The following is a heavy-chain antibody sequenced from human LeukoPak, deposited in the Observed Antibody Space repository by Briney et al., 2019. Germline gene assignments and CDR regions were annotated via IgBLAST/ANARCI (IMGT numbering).Heavy chain of an antibody. D-gene: IGHD5-24*01. CDR2: ISAKNGNT. CDR3: ARDGGDGYNFYY. Sequence: ASVKVSCKASGYTFINYGITWVRQAPGQVLEWMGWISAKNGNTKYAQNLQGRVTMTTDTSTSTAYMELRSLRSDDTAVYYCARDGGDGYNFYYWGQGTLVTVSS. V-gene: IGHV1-18*01. CDR1: GYTFINYG. J-gene: IGHJ4*02.